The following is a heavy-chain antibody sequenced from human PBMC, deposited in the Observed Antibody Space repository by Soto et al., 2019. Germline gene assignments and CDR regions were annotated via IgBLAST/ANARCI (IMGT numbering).Heavy chain of an antibody. Sequence: SETLSLTCSVSGGSISGYYWSWIRQPPGKGLEWIGYIYYSGSSTYNPSLKSRLTISVDTSKNQFSLKLTSVTAADTAVYYCARVHHPLNNYYYYYMDVWGEGTTVTVSS. CDR2: IYYSGSS. J-gene: IGHJ6*03. CDR3: ARVHHPLNNYYYYYMDV. V-gene: IGHV4-59*01. CDR1: GGSISGYY. D-gene: IGHD3-16*02.